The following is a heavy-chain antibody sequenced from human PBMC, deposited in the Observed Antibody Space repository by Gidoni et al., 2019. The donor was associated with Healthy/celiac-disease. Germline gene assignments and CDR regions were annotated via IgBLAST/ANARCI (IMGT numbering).Heavy chain of an antibody. V-gene: IGHV3-30*02. CDR2: IRYDGSNK. CDR3: ARLFLS. Sequence: QVQLVESGGGVVQPGGSLRLSCAASGFTFSSYGMHWVRQAPGKGLEWVAFIRYDGSNKYYADSVKGRFTISRDNSKNTLYLQMNSLRAEDTAVYYCARLFLSGGQGTLVTVSS. J-gene: IGHJ4*02. D-gene: IGHD3-16*02. CDR1: GFTFSSYG.